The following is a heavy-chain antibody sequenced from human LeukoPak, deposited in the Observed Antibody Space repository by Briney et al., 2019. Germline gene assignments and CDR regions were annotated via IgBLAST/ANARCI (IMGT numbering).Heavy chain of an antibody. J-gene: IGHJ4*02. CDR3: AKGTIAAAGTDCDY. CDR1: GFTFSSYA. V-gene: IGHV3-23*01. D-gene: IGHD6-13*01. CDR2: ISGRDGYT. Sequence: GGSLRLSCAASGFTFSSYAMSWVRQAPGEGLEWVSAISGRDGYTYYADSVKGRFTISRDNSKDTLFLHMSSLRAEDTAVYYCAKGTIAAAGTDCDYWGQGTQVTVSS.